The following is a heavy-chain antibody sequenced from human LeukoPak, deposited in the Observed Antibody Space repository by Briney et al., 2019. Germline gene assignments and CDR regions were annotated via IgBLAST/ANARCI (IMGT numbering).Heavy chain of an antibody. J-gene: IGHJ5*02. CDR2: IYHSGST. CDR1: GGSISSGGYY. V-gene: IGHV4-30-2*01. CDR3: ARVSKDIVVVPAAIWFDP. Sequence: SETLSLTCTVSGGSISSGGYYWSWIRQPPGKGLEWIGYIYHSGSTYYNPSLKSRVTISVDRSKNQFSLKLSSVTAADTAVYYCARVSKDIVVVPAAIWFDPWGQGTLVTVSS. D-gene: IGHD2-2*01.